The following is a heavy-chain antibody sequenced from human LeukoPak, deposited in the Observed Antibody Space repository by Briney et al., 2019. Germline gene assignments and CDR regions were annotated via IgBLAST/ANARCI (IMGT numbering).Heavy chain of an antibody. CDR3: ARSTVPNGRFDY. D-gene: IGHD4-17*01. CDR1: GGSISSSYY. CDR2: IYYSGST. V-gene: IGHV4-39*07. Sequence: SETLSLTCTVSGGSISSSYYWGWIRQPPGKGLEWIGSIYYSGSTYYNPSLKSRVTISVDTSKNQFSLKLSSVTAADTAVYYCARSTVPNGRFDYWGQGTLVTVSS. J-gene: IGHJ4*02.